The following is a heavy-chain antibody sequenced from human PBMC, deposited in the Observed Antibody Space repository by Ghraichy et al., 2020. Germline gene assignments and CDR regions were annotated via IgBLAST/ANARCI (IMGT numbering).Heavy chain of an antibody. V-gene: IGHV3-30*18. J-gene: IGHJ4*02. CDR2: ISYDGSNK. CDR3: AKDRRILGATFDY. CDR1: GFTFSTFG. Sequence: GESLNISCAASGFTFSTFGMHWVRQAPGKGLEWVAFISYDGSNKNSAIPVKGRFTISRDNSKNTLYLQMNSLRAEDTAVYYCAKDRRILGATFDYWGQGTLVTVSS. D-gene: IGHD1-26*01.